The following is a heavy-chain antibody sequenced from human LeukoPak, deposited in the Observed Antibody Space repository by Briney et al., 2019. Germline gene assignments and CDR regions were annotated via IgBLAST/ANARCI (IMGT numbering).Heavy chain of an antibody. CDR2: ISGDGGST. CDR1: GFTFDDYA. V-gene: IGHV3-43*02. J-gene: IGHJ5*02. Sequence: GGSLRLSCAASGFTFDDYAMHWVRQAPGKGLEWVSLISGDGGSTYYADSVKGRFTISRDNSKNSLYLQMNSLRTEDTALYYCAKDTYYDFGSGPSNWFDPWGQGTLVTVSS. D-gene: IGHD3-3*01. CDR3: AKDTYYDFGSGPSNWFDP.